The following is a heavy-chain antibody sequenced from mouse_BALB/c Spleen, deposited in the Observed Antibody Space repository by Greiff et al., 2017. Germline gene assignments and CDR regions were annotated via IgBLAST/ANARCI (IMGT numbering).Heavy chain of an antibody. D-gene: IGHD2-12*01. V-gene: IGHV1-7*01. Sequence: VQLQQSGAELAKPGASVKMSCKASGYTFTSYWMHWVKQRPGQGLEWIGYINPSTGYTEYNQKFKDKATLTADKSSSTAYMQLSSLTSEDSAVYYCARAYYKAMDYWGQGTSVTVSS. CDR3: ARAYYKAMDY. CDR1: GYTFTSYW. J-gene: IGHJ4*01. CDR2: INPSTGYT.